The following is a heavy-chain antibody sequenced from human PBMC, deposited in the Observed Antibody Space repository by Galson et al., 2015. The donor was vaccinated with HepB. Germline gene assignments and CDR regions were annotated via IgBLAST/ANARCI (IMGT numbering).Heavy chain of an antibody. V-gene: IGHV4-61*02. Sequence: TLSLTCTVSGGSISSGSHCWSWIRPPAGRGLEWIGRMYTSGTTNYNSTLKSRVTMSIDTSNNQVSLKLRSVTAADTAVYYCATAPLEYSGSFLDNWGQGTLVTVSS. CDR3: ATAPLEYSGSFLDN. CDR1: GGSISSGSHC. D-gene: IGHD1-26*01. CDR2: MYTSGTT. J-gene: IGHJ4*02.